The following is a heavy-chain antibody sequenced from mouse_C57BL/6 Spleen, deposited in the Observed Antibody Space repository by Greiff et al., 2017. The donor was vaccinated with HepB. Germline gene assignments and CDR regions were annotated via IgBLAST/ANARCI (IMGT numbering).Heavy chain of an antibody. J-gene: IGHJ2*01. V-gene: IGHV1-26*01. Sequence: VQLQQSGPELVKPGASVKISCKASGYTFTDYYMNWVKQSHGKSLEWIGDINPNNGGTSYNQKFKGKATLTVDKSSSTAYMELRSLTSEDSAVYYCARSGYYGRPFDYWGQGTTLTVSS. CDR1: GYTFTDYY. D-gene: IGHD1-1*01. CDR2: INPNNGGT. CDR3: ARSGYYGRPFDY.